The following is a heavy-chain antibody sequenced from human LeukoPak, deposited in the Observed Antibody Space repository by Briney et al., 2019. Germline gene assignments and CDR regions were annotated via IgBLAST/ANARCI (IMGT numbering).Heavy chain of an antibody. CDR3: ARAGVWCGGDCYPDPVAGEVDY. Sequence: ASVKVSCKASGYTFTSYDINWVRQATGQGLEWMGWMNPNSGNTGYAQKFQGRVTMTRNTSISTAYMELSSLRSEDTAVYYCARAGVWCGGDCYPDPVAGEVDYWGQGTLVTVSS. J-gene: IGHJ4*02. D-gene: IGHD2-21*02. CDR1: GYTFTSYD. V-gene: IGHV1-8*01. CDR2: MNPNSGNT.